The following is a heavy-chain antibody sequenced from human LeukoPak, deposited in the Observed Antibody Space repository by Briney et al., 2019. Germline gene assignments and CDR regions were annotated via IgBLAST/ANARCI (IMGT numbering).Heavy chain of an antibody. D-gene: IGHD3-22*01. Sequence: ASVKVSCKASGYTFTSYGISWVRQAPGQGLEWMGWISAYNGNTNYAQKLQGRVTMTTDTSTSTAYMELRSLRSDDTAVYYCARGHVGITMIVVVIRDALDIWGQGTMVTVSS. CDR1: GYTFTSYG. CDR3: ARGHVGITMIVVVIRDALDI. CDR2: ISAYNGNT. V-gene: IGHV1-18*01. J-gene: IGHJ3*02.